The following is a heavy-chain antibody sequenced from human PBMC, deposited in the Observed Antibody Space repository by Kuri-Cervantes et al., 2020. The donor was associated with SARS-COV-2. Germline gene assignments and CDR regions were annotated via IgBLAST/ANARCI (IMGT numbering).Heavy chain of an antibody. CDR1: GFTFSSYA. D-gene: IGHD6-19*01. J-gene: IGHJ4*02. CDR3: ARGQWLVGY. V-gene: IGHV3-23*01. CDR2: ISGSGGDT. Sequence: LSLTCAASGFTFSSYAMTWVRQAPGKGLEWVSTISGSGGDTFYADSVKGRFTISRDNAKNSLYLQMNSLRAEDTAVYYCARGQWLVGYWGQGTLVTVSS.